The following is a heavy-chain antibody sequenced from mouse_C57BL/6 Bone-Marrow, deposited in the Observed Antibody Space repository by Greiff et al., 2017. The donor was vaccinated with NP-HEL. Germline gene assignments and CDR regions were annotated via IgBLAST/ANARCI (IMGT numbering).Heavy chain of an antibody. CDR2: IYPGDGDT. D-gene: IGHD3-2*02. V-gene: IGHV1-80*01. Sequence: QVQLKQSGAELVKPGASVKISCKASGYAFSSYWMNWVKQRPGKGLEWIGQIYPGDGDTNYNGKFKGKATLTADKTSSTAYMQLRSLTSEDSAVYFCARGKLRLRRGAWFAYWGQGTLVTVSA. J-gene: IGHJ3*01. CDR3: ARGKLRLRRGAWFAY. CDR1: GYAFSSYW.